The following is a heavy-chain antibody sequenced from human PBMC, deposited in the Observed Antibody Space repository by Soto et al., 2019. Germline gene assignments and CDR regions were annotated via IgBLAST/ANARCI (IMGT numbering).Heavy chain of an antibody. CDR3: AKVDITIFGVVGNYYYGMDV. Sequence: GGSLRLSCAASGFTFSSYAMSWVRQAPGKGLEWVSAISGSGGSTYYADSVKGRFTISRDNSKNTLYLQMNSLRAEDTAVYYCAKVDITIFGVVGNYYYGMDVWGQGTTVTV. J-gene: IGHJ6*02. V-gene: IGHV3-23*01. CDR2: ISGSGGST. CDR1: GFTFSSYA. D-gene: IGHD3-3*01.